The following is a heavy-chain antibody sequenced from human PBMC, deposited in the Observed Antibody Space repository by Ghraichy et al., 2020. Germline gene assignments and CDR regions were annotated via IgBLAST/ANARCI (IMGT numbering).Heavy chain of an antibody. J-gene: IGHJ4*02. Sequence: SQTISLTCAVYGGSFSGYYWSWIRQPPGKGLEWIGEINHSGSTNYNPSLKSRVTISVDTSKNQFSLKLSSVTAADTAVYYCARGRRLVRSSWYKIDYWGQGTLVTVSS. V-gene: IGHV4-34*01. CDR2: INHSGST. CDR3: ARGRRLVRSSWYKIDY. D-gene: IGHD6-13*01. CDR1: GGSFSGYY.